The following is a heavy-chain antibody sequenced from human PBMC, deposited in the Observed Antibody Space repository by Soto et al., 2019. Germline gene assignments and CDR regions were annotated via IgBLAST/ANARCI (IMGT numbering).Heavy chain of an antibody. V-gene: IGHV1-69*13. CDR2: IIPLFGTA. D-gene: IGHD3-10*01. J-gene: IGHJ6*02. CDR1: GGTFSSYA. CDR3: ASPTYYYRSGRERYGMDG. Sequence: SVKVSCKASGGTFSSYAISWVRQAPGRGLEWVGGIIPLFGTANYAQKFQGRVTITADESTSTAYMELSSLRSEDTAVYYCASPTYYYRSGRERYGMDGFGQG.